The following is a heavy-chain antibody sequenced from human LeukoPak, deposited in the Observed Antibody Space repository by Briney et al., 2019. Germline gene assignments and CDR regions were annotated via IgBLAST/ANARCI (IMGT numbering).Heavy chain of an antibody. Sequence: SETLSLTCTVSGGSISSGDYYWSWIRQPPGKGLEWIGYIYYSGSTYYNPSLKSRVTISVDTSKNQFSLKLSSVTAADTAVYYCARDGSLTLVPRPWYFDLWGRGTLVTISS. V-gene: IGHV4-30-4*01. J-gene: IGHJ2*01. CDR3: ARDGSLTLVPRPWYFDL. D-gene: IGHD2-15*01. CDR2: IYYSGST. CDR1: GGSISSGDYY.